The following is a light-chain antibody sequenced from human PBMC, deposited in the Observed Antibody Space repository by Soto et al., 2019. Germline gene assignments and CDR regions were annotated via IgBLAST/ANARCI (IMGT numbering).Light chain of an antibody. V-gene: IGKV3-11*01. Sequence: EIVLTQSPATLSLSPGERATLSCRASQSVSSYLAWYQQKPGQAPRLLIYDASNRATGIPARFSGSGSGTDFTITISSLAPEDFALYYCQQRSSWPPVYTFGQGTKLEIK. J-gene: IGKJ2*01. CDR2: DAS. CDR3: QQRSSWPPVYT. CDR1: QSVSSY.